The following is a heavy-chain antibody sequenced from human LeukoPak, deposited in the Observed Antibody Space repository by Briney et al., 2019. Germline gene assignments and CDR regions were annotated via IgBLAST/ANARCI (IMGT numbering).Heavy chain of an antibody. V-gene: IGHV3-7*01. CDR1: GFALSSHW. D-gene: IGHD3-10*01. CDR2: IKQDGSEK. CDR3: ARDRGSGSYYSQD. J-gene: IGHJ4*02. Sequence: GGSLRLSCAASGFALSSHWMTWVRQAPGKGLEWVANIKQDGSEKYYVDSVKGRFTISRDNAKNSLYLQMNSLRAEDTAVYYCARDRGSGSYYSQDWGQGTLVTVSS.